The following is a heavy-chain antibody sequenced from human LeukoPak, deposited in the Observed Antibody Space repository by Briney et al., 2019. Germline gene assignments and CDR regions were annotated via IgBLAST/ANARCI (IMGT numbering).Heavy chain of an antibody. Sequence: GGSLRLSCAASGFTFSSYAMSWVRQAPGKGLEWVSAISGSGGSTYYADSVKGRFTISRDNSKNTLYLQMNSLRSDDTAVYYCAREGYCSGDKCPVANWGQGTLVTVSS. D-gene: IGHD2-15*01. J-gene: IGHJ4*02. CDR1: GFTFSSYA. CDR2: ISGSGGST. CDR3: AREGYCSGDKCPVAN. V-gene: IGHV3-23*01.